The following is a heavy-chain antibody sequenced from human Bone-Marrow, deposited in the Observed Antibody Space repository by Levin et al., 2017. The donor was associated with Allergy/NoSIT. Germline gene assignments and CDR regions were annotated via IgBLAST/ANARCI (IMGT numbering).Heavy chain of an antibody. CDR2: VYDRGNT. Sequence: SETLSLTCTVSGGSIRDTSYYWGWIRQPPGQGLEWIASVYDRGNTYYSPSLQSRLTISVDTSKNQFFLRVTSVTAADTAMYFCARHSRTINGVENNYYFDYWGQGTLVTVSS. CDR3: ARHSRTINGVENNYYFDY. V-gene: IGHV4-39*01. J-gene: IGHJ4*02. D-gene: IGHD3-3*01. CDR1: GGSIRDTSYY.